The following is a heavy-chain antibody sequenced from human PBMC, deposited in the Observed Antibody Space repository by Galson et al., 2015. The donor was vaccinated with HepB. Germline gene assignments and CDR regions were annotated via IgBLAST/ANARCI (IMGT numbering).Heavy chain of an antibody. CDR1: GFTFSSYG. D-gene: IGHD3-10*01. J-gene: IGHJ4*02. CDR3: ARFQGPLLWFGEPSITPLDY. V-gene: IGHV3-30*03. CDR2: ISYDGSNK. Sequence: SLRLSCAASGFTFSSYGMHWVRQAPGKGLEWVAVISYDGSNKYYADSVKGRFTISRDNSKNTLYLQMNSLRAEDTAVYYCARFQGPLLWFGEPSITPLDYWGQGTLVTVSS.